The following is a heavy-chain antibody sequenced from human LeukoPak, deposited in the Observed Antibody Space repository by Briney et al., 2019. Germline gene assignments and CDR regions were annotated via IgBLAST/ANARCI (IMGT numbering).Heavy chain of an antibody. CDR1: GYSISSGYY. J-gene: IGHJ4*02. V-gene: IGHV4-38-2*02. CDR2: IYHSGST. Sequence: SETLSLTCAVSGYSISSGYYWGWIRQPPGKGLEWIGSIYHSGSTYYNPSPRSRVTLSVDTSKNQFSLQLSFVTAADTAVYYCARDPFDYWGQGTLVTVSS. CDR3: ARDPFDY.